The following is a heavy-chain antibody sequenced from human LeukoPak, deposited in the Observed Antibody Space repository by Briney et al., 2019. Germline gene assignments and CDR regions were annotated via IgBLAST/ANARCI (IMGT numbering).Heavy chain of an antibody. J-gene: IGHJ4*02. V-gene: IGHV1-8*01. Sequence: ASVKVSCKASGYTFTSYDINWVRQATGQGLEWMGWMNPNSGNTGYAQKFQGRVTMTRNTSITTDYMELSSLRSEDTALYYCARASQRGGSFSCESWGQGTLVTVSS. D-gene: IGHD4-23*01. CDR1: GYTFTSYD. CDR2: MNPNSGNT. CDR3: ARASQRGGSFSCES.